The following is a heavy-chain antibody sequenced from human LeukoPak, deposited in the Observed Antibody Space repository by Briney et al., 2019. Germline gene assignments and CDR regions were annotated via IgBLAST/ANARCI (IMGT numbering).Heavy chain of an antibody. CDR2: IYYSGST. D-gene: IGHD3-10*01. V-gene: IGHV4-39*01. CDR3: ARAFGSGSFDY. J-gene: IGHJ4*02. CDR1: GGYISSSSYY. Sequence: SETLSLTCTVSGGYISSSSYYWGWIRQPPGKGLEWIGSIYYSGSTYYNPSLKSRVTISVDTSKNQFSLKLSSVTAADTAVYYCARAFGSGSFDYWGQGTLVTVSS.